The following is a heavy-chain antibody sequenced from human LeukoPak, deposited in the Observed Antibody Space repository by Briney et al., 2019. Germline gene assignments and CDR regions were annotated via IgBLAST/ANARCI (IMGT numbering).Heavy chain of an antibody. Sequence: ASVKVSCKASGYTFTGYYMHWVRQAPGQGLEWMGWINPNSGGTNYAQKFQVRVTVTRDTSISTAYMELSRLRSDDTAVYYCARAAYPVVPADDNWFDSWGQGTLVTVSS. D-gene: IGHD2-2*01. CDR1: GYTFTGYY. V-gene: IGHV1-2*02. J-gene: IGHJ5*01. CDR3: ARAAYPVVPADDNWFDS. CDR2: INPNSGGT.